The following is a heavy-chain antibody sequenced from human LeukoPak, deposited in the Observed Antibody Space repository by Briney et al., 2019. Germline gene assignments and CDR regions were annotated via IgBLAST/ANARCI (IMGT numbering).Heavy chain of an antibody. CDR3: AKIGAAGNAFDI. Sequence: DKRQQDGSEKYYVDSVKGRFTISRDNAKNSLYLQTNSLRAEDTAVYYCAKIGAAGNAFDIWGQGTMVTVSS. D-gene: IGHD6-13*01. J-gene: IGHJ3*02. V-gene: IGHV3-7*01. CDR2: RQQDGSEK.